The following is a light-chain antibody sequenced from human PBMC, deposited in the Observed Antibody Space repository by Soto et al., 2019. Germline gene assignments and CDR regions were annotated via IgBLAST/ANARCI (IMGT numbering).Light chain of an antibody. J-gene: IGKJ1*01. CDR2: GAS. Sequence: EIVLTQSPGTLSLSPGERATLSCRASQTISSSYLAWYQQTPGQAPRLLIYGASSRATGIPDRFSGSGSGTDFTLTISRLEPEDFAVYYCQQYGSSPRTFGQGIKVEMK. CDR3: QQYGSSPRT. CDR1: QTISSSY. V-gene: IGKV3-20*01.